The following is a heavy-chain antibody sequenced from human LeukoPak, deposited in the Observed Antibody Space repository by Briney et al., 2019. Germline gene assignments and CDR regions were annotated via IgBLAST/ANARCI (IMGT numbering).Heavy chain of an antibody. CDR1: GFSFGNYA. CDR2: ISGTGGAT. Sequence: AGGSLRLSCVASGFSFGNYAMSWVRQAPGKGLQWVSQISGTGGATWYAGFARDRFTISRDTSKKTLYLQMSGLRVEDTAMYYCVKDPRDTYGTNWFVSWGQGTLLIVSS. CDR3: VKDPRDTYGTNWFVS. V-gene: IGHV3-23*01. J-gene: IGHJ5*01. D-gene: IGHD2-21*01.